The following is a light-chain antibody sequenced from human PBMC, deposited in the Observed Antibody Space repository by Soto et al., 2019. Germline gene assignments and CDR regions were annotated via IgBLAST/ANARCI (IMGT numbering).Light chain of an antibody. CDR1: QSINTK. V-gene: IGKV3-15*01. CDR3: QQYDQWWT. J-gene: IGKJ1*01. CDR2: DAS. Sequence: IVMTQSPATLSVSPGEGATFSCRASQSINTKIAWYQLKPGQAPRLLIYDASIRATGIPARFSGSGSGTEFSLTINSLQSEDFGVYFCQQYDQWWTFGQGTKVDIK.